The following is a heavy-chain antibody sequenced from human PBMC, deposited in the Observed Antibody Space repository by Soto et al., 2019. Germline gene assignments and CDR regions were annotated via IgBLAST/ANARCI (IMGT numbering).Heavy chain of an antibody. CDR1: GYTFTRHG. Sequence: QVQLVQSGETVKEPGASMKVSCATSGYTFTRHGFSWVRQAPGQGLEWMGWISVVNGNTKYAQKFHDRVTLTTDTSTTTPHMELRSLSSDDTATYYCVRDTGPYNYHYDAFDLWGQGTVVTVSS. D-gene: IGHD1-20*01. V-gene: IGHV1-18*04. CDR3: VRDTGPYNYHYDAFDL. CDR2: ISVVNGNT. J-gene: IGHJ3*01.